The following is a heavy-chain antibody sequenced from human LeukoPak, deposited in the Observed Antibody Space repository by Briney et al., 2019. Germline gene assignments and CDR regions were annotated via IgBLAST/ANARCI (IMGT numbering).Heavy chain of an antibody. V-gene: IGHV3-13*04. D-gene: IGHD3-10*01. J-gene: IGHJ4*02. CDR3: ARGGGGTTYYYGSGSYYYDY. Sequence: GGSLRLSCAASGFTFSSYDMHWVRQATGKGLEWVSAIGTAGDTYCPGSVKGRFTISRENAKNSLYLQMNSLRAGDTAAYYCARGGGGTTYYYGSGSYYYDYWGQGTLVTVSS. CDR2: IGTAGDT. CDR1: GFTFSSYD.